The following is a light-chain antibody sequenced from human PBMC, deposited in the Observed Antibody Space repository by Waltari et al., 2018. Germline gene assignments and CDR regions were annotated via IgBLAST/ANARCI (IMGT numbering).Light chain of an antibody. V-gene: IGLV2-14*01. Sequence: QSALTQPASVSGSPGQSIALSCTGTTPDVGGYNYVSWYQQHPGTAPKRFVYDVTNRPSRFSNRFSGSKSGNTASLTSSGLQAEDEADYYCSSFRSDHTYVFGSGTEVTVL. CDR2: DVT. CDR1: TPDVGGYNY. CDR3: SSFRSDHTYV. J-gene: IGLJ1*01.